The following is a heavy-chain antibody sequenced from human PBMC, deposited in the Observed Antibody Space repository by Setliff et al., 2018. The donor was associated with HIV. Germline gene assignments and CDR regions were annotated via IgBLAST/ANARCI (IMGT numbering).Heavy chain of an antibody. V-gene: IGHV1-18*01. CDR1: GYTFTSYD. CDR2: ISAYNGNT. D-gene: IGHD3-22*01. J-gene: IGHJ6*02. Sequence: VASVKVSCKASGYTFTSYDISWVRQAPGQGLEWMGWISAYNGNTNYAQKLQGRVTMTTDTSTSTAYMELRSLRSDDTAMYYCAREIGDYYDSSGYYPPTDYYYGMDVWGQGTTVTVSS. CDR3: AREIGDYYDSSGYYPPTDYYYGMDV.